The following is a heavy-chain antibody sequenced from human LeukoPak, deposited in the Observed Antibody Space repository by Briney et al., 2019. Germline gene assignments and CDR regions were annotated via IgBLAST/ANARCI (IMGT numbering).Heavy chain of an antibody. J-gene: IGHJ4*02. CDR2: IYYSGST. D-gene: IGHD1-26*01. CDR1: GVYISSYY. Sequence: PSETLTLTCTVSGVYISSYYWSWIRQSPGKGLEWIGYIYYSGSTNYNPSLKSRVTISVDTSKNQFSLKLSSVTAADTAVYYCARWEGDYFDYWGQGTLVTVSS. V-gene: IGHV4-59*01. CDR3: ARWEGDYFDY.